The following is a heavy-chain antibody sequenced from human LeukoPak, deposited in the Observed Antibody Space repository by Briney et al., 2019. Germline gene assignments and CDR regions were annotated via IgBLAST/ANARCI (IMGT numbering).Heavy chain of an antibody. D-gene: IGHD2-15*01. Sequence: GASVKVSCKXSGGTFSSYAISWVRQSPGQGLEWMGGIIHIFGTANYAQKFQGGVTITTDESTSTAYMELSSLRSEDTAVYYCARVGGCSGASCYHYYYYYYMDVWGKGTTVTVSS. CDR3: ARVGGCSGASCYHYYYYYYMDV. CDR2: IIHIFGTA. J-gene: IGHJ6*03. CDR1: GGTFSSYA. V-gene: IGHV1-69*05.